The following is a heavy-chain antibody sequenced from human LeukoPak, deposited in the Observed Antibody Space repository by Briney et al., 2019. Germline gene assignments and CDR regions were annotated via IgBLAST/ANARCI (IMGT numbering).Heavy chain of an antibody. CDR3: ALLEKLAAAGTSNWFDP. J-gene: IGHJ5*02. CDR1: GGSISSSSYY. D-gene: IGHD6-13*01. V-gene: IGHV4-39*07. CDR2: IYYSGST. Sequence: SETLSLTCTVSGGSISSSSYYWGWIRQPPGKGLEWIGSIYYSGSTYYNPSLKSRVTISVDTSKNQFSLKLSSVTAADTAVYYCALLEKLAAAGTSNWFDPWGQGTLDTVSS.